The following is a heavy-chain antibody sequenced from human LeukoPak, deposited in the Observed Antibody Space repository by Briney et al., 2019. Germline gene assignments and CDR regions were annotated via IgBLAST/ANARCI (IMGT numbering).Heavy chain of an antibody. D-gene: IGHD2-2*02. CDR3: ARRRVPAAIPGVNWFDP. CDR2: IDPRDSYT. Sequence: GESLQISCQGPGYCFTSYWIIWVRQMPGKGLEWMGRIDPRDSYTNYSPSFQGHVTISVDKSISTAYLQWSSLKASDTAMYYCARRRVPAAIPGVNWFDPWGQGTLVTVSP. V-gene: IGHV5-10-1*01. CDR1: GYCFTSYW. J-gene: IGHJ5*02.